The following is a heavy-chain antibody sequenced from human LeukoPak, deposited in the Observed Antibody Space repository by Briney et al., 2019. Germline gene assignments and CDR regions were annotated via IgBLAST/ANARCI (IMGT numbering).Heavy chain of an antibody. D-gene: IGHD6-6*01. J-gene: IGHJ4*02. Sequence: SVKVSCKASGGTFSSYAISWVRQAPGQGLEWMGRIIPIFGTANYAQKFQGRVTITTDESASTAYMELSSLRSEDTAVYYCASASIAARPGPLFDYWGQGTLVTVSS. V-gene: IGHV1-69*05. CDR1: GGTFSSYA. CDR2: IIPIFGTA. CDR3: ASASIAARPGPLFDY.